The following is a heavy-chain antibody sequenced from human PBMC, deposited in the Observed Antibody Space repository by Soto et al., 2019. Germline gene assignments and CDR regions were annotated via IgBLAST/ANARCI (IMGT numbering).Heavy chain of an antibody. CDR2: ISWNSGSI. CDR1: GFTFDDYA. D-gene: IGHD6-6*01. Sequence: GGSLRLSCAASGFTFDDYAMHWVRQAPGKGLEWVSGISWNSGSIGYADSVKGRFTISRDNAKNSLYLQMNSLRAEDTALYYCAKSTGAALTGGYFDYWGQGTLVTVSS. V-gene: IGHV3-9*01. J-gene: IGHJ4*02. CDR3: AKSTGAALTGGYFDY.